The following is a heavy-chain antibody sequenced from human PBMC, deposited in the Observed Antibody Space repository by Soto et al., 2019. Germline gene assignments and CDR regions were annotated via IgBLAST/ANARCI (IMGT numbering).Heavy chain of an antibody. J-gene: IGHJ3*02. D-gene: IGHD2-8*01. V-gene: IGHV3-23*01. CDR3: AKGRPLKECTRISCLGAFDS. Sequence: EVQLLESGRGLVQPGGSLRLSCAASGFTFSSYAMSWVRQAPGKGLEWDSAITASGDTTYYADSVKGRFTISRDTFKSTMYLQTNSLRAEDTASLYCAKGRPLKECTRISCLGAFDSCGQGTMVTVSS. CDR2: ITASGDTT. CDR1: GFTFSSYA.